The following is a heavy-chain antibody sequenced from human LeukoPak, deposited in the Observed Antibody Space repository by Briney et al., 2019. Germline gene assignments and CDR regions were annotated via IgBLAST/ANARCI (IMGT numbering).Heavy chain of an antibody. V-gene: IGHV1-2*02. D-gene: IGHD3-3*01. CDR3: ARAFPITIFGVVNPSYGTYDAFDI. CDR2: INPNSGGT. CDR1: GYTFTSYG. J-gene: IGHJ3*02. Sequence: GASVKVSCKASGYTFTSYGISWVRQAPGQGLEWMGWINPNSGGTNYAQKFQGRVTMTRDTSISTAYMELSRLRSDDTAVYYCARAFPITIFGVVNPSYGTYDAFDIWGQGTMVTVSS.